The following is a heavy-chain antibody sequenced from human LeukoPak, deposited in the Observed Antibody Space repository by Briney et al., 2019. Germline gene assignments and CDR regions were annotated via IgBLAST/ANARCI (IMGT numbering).Heavy chain of an antibody. J-gene: IGHJ4*02. CDR2: IYYSGST. Sequence: SETLSLTCTVSGGSISSYYWSWIRQPPGKGLEWIGYIYYSGSTNYNPSLKSRVTISVDTSKNQFSLKLSSVTAADTAVYYCASSRIYYDAGVDYWGQGTLVTVSS. V-gene: IGHV4-59*01. CDR3: ASSRIYYDAGVDY. D-gene: IGHD3-22*01. CDR1: GGSISSYY.